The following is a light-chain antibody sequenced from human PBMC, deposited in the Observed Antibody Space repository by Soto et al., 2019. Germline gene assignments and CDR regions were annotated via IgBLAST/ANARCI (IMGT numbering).Light chain of an antibody. V-gene: IGKV1-5*03. CDR2: EAS. CDR1: QSINNW. CDR3: QQYDSASST. Sequence: DIQMTQSPSTLSASVGDRVTITCRASQSINNWLAWYQQKPGKAPKLLIYEASSLLSGVPSRFSGSGSGTEFTLTISSLQPDDFADYYCQQYDSASSTFRQGTKLDI. J-gene: IGKJ2*01.